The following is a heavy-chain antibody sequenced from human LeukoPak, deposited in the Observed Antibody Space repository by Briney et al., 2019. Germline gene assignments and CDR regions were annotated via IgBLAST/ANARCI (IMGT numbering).Heavy chain of an antibody. J-gene: IGHJ4*02. CDR1: GFTFSSYG. CDR2: MRYDGSNK. Sequence: PGGSLRLSCAASGFTFSSYGMHWVRQAPGKGLEWLAFMRYDGSNKYYADSVKGRFTISRDNSKNTLYLQMNSLRAEDTAVYYCAKDSRYSGYGTGLGTQTFYFDYWGQGTLVSVSS. V-gene: IGHV3-30*02. D-gene: IGHD5-12*01. CDR3: AKDSRYSGYGTGLGTQTFYFDY.